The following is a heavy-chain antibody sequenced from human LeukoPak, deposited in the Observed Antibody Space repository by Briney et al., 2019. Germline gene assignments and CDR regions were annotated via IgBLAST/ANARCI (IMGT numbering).Heavy chain of an antibody. CDR1: GGSISSGSYY. CDR3: ARVDYDILTGYYLDY. J-gene: IGHJ4*02. D-gene: IGHD3-9*01. Sequence: SETRSLTCTVSGGSISSGSYYWSWIRQPAGKGLEWIGRIYTSGSTNYNPSLKSRVTISVDTSKNQFSLKLSSVTAADTAVYYCARVDYDILTGYYLDYWGQGTLVTVSS. V-gene: IGHV4-61*02. CDR2: IYTSGST.